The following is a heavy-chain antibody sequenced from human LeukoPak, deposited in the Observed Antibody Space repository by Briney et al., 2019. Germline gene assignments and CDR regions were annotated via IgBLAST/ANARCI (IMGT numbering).Heavy chain of an antibody. CDR1: GFTFSTYW. D-gene: IGHD6-13*01. CDR3: ARDGTAANFDY. V-gene: IGHV3-74*01. CDR2: INPDGSRT. Sequence: PGGSLRLSCAASGFTFSTYWVHWVRQAPRKGLVWVSRINPDGSRTDYADSVKGRFTISRDNAKNTVYLQMNSLRAEDTAVYYCARDGTAANFDYWGQGTLLTVSS. J-gene: IGHJ4*02.